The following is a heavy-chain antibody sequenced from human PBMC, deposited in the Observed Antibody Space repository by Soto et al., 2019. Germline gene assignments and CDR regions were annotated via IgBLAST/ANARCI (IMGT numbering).Heavy chain of an antibody. Sequence: PSETLSLTCTVSGGSISSYYWSWIRQPPGKGLEWIGYIYYSGSTNYNPSLKSRVTISVDTSKNQFSLKLSSVTAADTAVYYCARDQLLWFGDYYYGMDVWGQGTTVTVSS. CDR2: IYYSGST. D-gene: IGHD3-10*01. CDR3: ARDQLLWFGDYYYGMDV. V-gene: IGHV4-59*01. J-gene: IGHJ6*02. CDR1: GGSISSYY.